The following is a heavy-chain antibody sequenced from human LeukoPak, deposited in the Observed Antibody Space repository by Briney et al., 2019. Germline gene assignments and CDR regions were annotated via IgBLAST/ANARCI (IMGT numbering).Heavy chain of an antibody. V-gene: IGHV1-2*02. J-gene: IGHJ6*03. Sequence: ASVKVSCKASGYTFTGYYMHWVRQAPGQGLEWMGWITPNSGGTNYAQKFQGRVTMTRDTSISTAYMELSRLRSDDTAVYYCARDRKVGYYDSSGYRHYYYYMDVWGKGTTVTVSS. CDR2: ITPNSGGT. CDR3: ARDRKVGYYDSSGYRHYYYYMDV. D-gene: IGHD3-22*01. CDR1: GYTFTGYY.